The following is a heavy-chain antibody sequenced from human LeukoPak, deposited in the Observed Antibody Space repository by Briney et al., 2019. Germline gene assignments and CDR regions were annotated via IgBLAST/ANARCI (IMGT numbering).Heavy chain of an antibody. CDR3: ARGNGWKLHDY. CDR2: VSRSGGV. V-gene: IGHV4-4*07. J-gene: IGHJ4*02. Sequence: SETLSLTCTVSVDTVTTSNWSSIRQSAGKELEWIGRVSRSGGVLYNSAFRSRFTLSVDTSNKQFSLAVSGVTAADTAVYYCARGNGWKLHDYWGQGIQVTVSS. CDR1: VDTVTTSN. D-gene: IGHD1-26*01.